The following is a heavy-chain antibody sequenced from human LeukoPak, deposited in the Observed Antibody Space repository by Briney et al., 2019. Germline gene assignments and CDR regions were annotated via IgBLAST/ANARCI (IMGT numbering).Heavy chain of an antibody. D-gene: IGHD6-13*01. Sequence: SVKVSCKASGGTFSSFAISWVRQAPGQGLEWMGGIIPIFGTANYAQKFQGRVTITAGESTSTAYMELSSLRSEDTAVYYCAREYSSSWYGAGYFDYWGQGTLVTVSS. V-gene: IGHV1-69*01. J-gene: IGHJ4*02. CDR2: IIPIFGTA. CDR1: GGTFSSFA. CDR3: AREYSSSWYGAGYFDY.